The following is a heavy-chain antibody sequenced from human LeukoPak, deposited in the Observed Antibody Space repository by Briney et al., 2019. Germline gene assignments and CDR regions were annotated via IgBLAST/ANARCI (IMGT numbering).Heavy chain of an antibody. CDR1: GFTVSSNY. CDR2: IYSGGST. CDR3: ARENSSSWYYYGMDV. Sequence: GGSLRLSCAASGFTVSSNYMSWVRQAPGTGLEWVPVIYSGGSTYHADSVKGRFTISRDISKNTLYLQMNSLRAEDTAVYYCARENSSSWYYYGMDVWGQGTTVTVSS. D-gene: IGHD6-13*01. J-gene: IGHJ6*02. V-gene: IGHV3-66*01.